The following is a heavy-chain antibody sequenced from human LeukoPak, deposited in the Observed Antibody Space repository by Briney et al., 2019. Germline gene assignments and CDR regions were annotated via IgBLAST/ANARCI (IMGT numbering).Heavy chain of an antibody. CDR3: ARGSYGSPLMDV. CDR2: IIPIFGTA. Sequence: ASVKVSCKASGGTFSSYAISWVRQAPEQGLEWMGGIIPIFGTANYAQKFQGRVTITADESTSTAYMELSSLRSEDTAVYYCARGSYGSPLMDVWGQGTTVTVSS. V-gene: IGHV1-69*13. J-gene: IGHJ6*02. D-gene: IGHD3-10*01. CDR1: GGTFSSYA.